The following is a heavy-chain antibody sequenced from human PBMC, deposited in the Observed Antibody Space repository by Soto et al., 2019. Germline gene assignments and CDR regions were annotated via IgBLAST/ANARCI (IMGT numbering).Heavy chain of an antibody. Sequence: GESLRISCKGSGFNFISYWITWVRRMPGKGLEWMGRIDPSDSYTNYSPPFQGHVTISVDKSISTAYLEWSTLKASDTAIYYCATASSWDPLAYWGQGTLVTVSS. J-gene: IGHJ1*01. CDR3: ATASSWDPLAY. CDR1: GFNFISYW. CDR2: IDPSDSYT. D-gene: IGHD2-2*01. V-gene: IGHV5-10-1*01.